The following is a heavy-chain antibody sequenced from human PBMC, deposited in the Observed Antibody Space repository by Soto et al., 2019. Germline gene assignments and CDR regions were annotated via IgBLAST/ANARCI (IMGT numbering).Heavy chain of an antibody. D-gene: IGHD2-2*02. CDR2: ISYSGGST. CDR3: AKEGDCRSTSCYIDY. V-gene: IGHV3-23*01. CDR1: GFTFDDYA. Sequence: PGGSLRLSCATSGFTFDDYAMYWVRQAPGKGLEWVSVISYSGGSTYYADSVKGRFTISRDNSKNTLYLQMNSPRAEDTAVYYCAKEGDCRSTSCYIDYWGQGALVTVSS. J-gene: IGHJ4*02.